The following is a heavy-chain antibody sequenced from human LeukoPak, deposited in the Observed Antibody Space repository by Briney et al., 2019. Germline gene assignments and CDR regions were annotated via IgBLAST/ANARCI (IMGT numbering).Heavy chain of an antibody. CDR2: IYYSGST. V-gene: IGHV4-31*03. D-gene: IGHD4-17*01. CDR3: ARSYGDKYYYYGMDV. CDR1: GGSISSGGYY. Sequence: SQTLSLTCTVSGGSISSGGYYWSWIRQHPGKGLEWIGYIYYSGSTYYNPSLKSRVTISVDTSKNQFSLKLSSVTAADTAVYYCARSYGDKYYYYGMDVWGQGTTVTVSS. J-gene: IGHJ6*02.